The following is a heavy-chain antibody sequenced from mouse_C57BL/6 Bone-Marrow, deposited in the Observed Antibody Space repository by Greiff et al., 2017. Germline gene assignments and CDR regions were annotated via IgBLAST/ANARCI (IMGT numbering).Heavy chain of an antibody. J-gene: IGHJ4*01. D-gene: IGHD1-1*01. Sequence: QVQLKESGPGLVAPSQSLSITCTVSGFSLTSYAISWVRQPPGKGLEWLGVIWTGGGTNYNSALKSRLSLSKDNSKSQVFLKMNSLQTDDTARYYCSRKITTVVATSPYAMDYWGQGTSVTVSS. CDR3: SRKITTVVATSPYAMDY. CDR2: IWTGGGT. CDR1: GFSLTSYA. V-gene: IGHV2-9-1*01.